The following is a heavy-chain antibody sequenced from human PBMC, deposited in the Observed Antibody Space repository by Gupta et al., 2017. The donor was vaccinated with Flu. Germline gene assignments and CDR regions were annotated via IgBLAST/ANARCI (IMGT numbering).Heavy chain of an antibody. V-gene: IGHV3-23*01. CDR3: AKKRYYYDRSGFYLNDFDY. D-gene: IGHD3-22*01. Sequence: EVPLLESGGDLVQPGGSLRLSCAASGFTFSSCAMSCVRQAPGKGLEWVSSISTTGVTTYYADSVKGRVTISRDNSKNTLYLQMHSLRAEDTAVYYCAKKRYYYDRSGFYLNDFDYWGQGALVTVSS. CDR1: GFTFSSCA. J-gene: IGHJ4*02. CDR2: ISTTGVTT.